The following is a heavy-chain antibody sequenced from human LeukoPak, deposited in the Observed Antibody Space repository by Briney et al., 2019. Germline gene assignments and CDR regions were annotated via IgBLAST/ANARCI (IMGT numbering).Heavy chain of an antibody. CDR2: INHSGST. CDR1: GGSFSGYY. CDR3: ARGQQLVYFRFDP. Sequence: SETLSPTCAVYGGSFSGYYWSWIRQPPGKGLEWIGEINHSGSTNYNPSLKSRVTISVDTSKNQFSLKLNSVTAADTAVYYCARGQQLVYFRFDPWGQGTLVTVSS. J-gene: IGHJ5*02. D-gene: IGHD6-13*01. V-gene: IGHV4-34*01.